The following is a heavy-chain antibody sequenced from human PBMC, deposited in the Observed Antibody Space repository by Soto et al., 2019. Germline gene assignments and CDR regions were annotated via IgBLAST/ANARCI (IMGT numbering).Heavy chain of an antibody. J-gene: IGHJ6*02. CDR1: GYSFTSYW. CDR3: ASRRDPTRLSSYYYYGIDV. V-gene: IGHV5-10-1*01. Sequence: GESLKISCKGSGYSFTSYWISCVRQMPGKGLEWMGRIDPSDSYTNYSPSFQGHVTISADKSISTAYLQWSSLKASDTAMYYCASRRDPTRLSSYYYYGIDVWGQGTTVTVSS. CDR2: IDPSDSYT.